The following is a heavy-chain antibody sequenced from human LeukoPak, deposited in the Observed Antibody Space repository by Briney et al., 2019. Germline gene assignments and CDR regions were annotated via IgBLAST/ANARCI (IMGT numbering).Heavy chain of an antibody. CDR1: GDSISSSSYY. CDR2: IYYSGST. CDR3: ARGAAGTGAADY. J-gene: IGHJ4*02. V-gene: IGHV4-39*07. D-gene: IGHD6-13*01. Sequence: SETLSLTCSVSGDSISSSSYYWGWIRQPPGKGLEWIGSIYYSGSTYYNPSLKSRVTISVDTSKNQFSLKLSSVTAADTAVYFCARGAAGTGAADYWGQGTLVTVSS.